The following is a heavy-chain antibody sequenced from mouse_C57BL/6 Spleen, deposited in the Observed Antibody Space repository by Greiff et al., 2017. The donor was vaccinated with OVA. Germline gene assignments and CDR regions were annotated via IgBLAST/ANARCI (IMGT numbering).Heavy chain of an antibody. Sequence: EVQLVESGGGLVKPGGSLKLSCAASGFTFSSYAMSWVRQTPEKRLEWVATISDGGSYTYYPDNVKGRFTISRDNAKNNLYLQMSHLKSEDTAMYYCARCYGSSYWNYFDYWGQGTTRTVSS. CDR2: ISDGGSYT. V-gene: IGHV5-4*01. CDR3: ARCYGSSYWNYFDY. J-gene: IGHJ2*01. CDR1: GFTFSSYA. D-gene: IGHD1-1*01.